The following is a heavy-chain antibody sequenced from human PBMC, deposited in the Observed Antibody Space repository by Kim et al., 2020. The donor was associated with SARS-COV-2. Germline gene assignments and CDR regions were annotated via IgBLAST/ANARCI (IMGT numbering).Heavy chain of an antibody. J-gene: IGHJ3*02. V-gene: IGHV3-9*01. CDR3: AKDKAAAGQGAFDI. D-gene: IGHD6-13*01. Sequence: AASVRGRFSVSRDNARNSLYLQMSSVRAEDTALYYCAKDKAAAGQGAFDIWGQGTMVTVSS.